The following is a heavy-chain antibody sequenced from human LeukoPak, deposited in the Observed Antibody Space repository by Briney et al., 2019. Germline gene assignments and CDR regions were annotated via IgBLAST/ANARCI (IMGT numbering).Heavy chain of an antibody. CDR1: GGSIRNYY. D-gene: IGHD3-22*01. CDR2: IYYSGST. J-gene: IGHJ4*02. Sequence: PSETLSLTCTVSGGSIRNYYCSWIRQPPGKGLEWVGYIYYSGSTSYNPSLKSRVTISVDASKNQFSLKLSSVTAADTAVYYCAREGQDSSGYYYLDHWGQGTLATVSS. CDR3: AREGQDSSGYYYLDH. V-gene: IGHV4-59*01.